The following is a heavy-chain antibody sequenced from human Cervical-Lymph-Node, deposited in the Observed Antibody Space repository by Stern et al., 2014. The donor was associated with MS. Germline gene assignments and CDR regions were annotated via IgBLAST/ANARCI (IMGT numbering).Heavy chain of an antibody. CDR2: ILPSFNTA. V-gene: IGHV1-69*06. CDR3: ARGATDHNSPVRPFDY. D-gene: IGHD5-12*01. J-gene: IGHJ4*02. Sequence: MPLVEFGAEVKTPGFSVKVSCKASGGTFSSFAISWLRQAPGQGLAWMGGILPSFNTANYAPKFQGRFTITADKSTRTTYMELSSLRSEDSSIYYCARGATDHNSPVRPFDYWGLGTLVTVSS. CDR1: GGTFSSFA.